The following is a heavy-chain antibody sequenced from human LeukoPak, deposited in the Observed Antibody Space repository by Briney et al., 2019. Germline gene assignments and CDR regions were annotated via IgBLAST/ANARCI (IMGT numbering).Heavy chain of an antibody. CDR2: IRSKANNYGT. J-gene: IGHJ4*02. CDR1: GFTFSGSG. CDR3: SRQPPDYGGSDH. Sequence: GGSLRLSCAASGFTFSGSGMHWVRQASGKGLEWVGRIRSKANNYGTAYAASVKGRFTIFRDDSKNTAYLQMNSLKTEDTAVYYCSRQPPDYGGSDHWGQGTLVTVSS. D-gene: IGHD4/OR15-4a*01. V-gene: IGHV3-73*01.